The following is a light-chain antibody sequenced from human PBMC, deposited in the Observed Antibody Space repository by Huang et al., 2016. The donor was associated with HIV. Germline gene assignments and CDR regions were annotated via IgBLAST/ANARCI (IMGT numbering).Light chain of an antibody. CDR1: QIIFYSSNNRNS. V-gene: IGKV4-1*01. J-gene: IGKJ2*01. CDR2: WAS. Sequence: DIVMTQSPASLAVSLGERATINCKSSQIIFYSSNNRNSLAWYQQKPGQSPKLRIYWASTLESGVPDRFTGCGSGTDFSRRICSLQAGELTLDFCQQYYDVPFTFGQGTKLDIK. CDR3: QQYYDVPFT.